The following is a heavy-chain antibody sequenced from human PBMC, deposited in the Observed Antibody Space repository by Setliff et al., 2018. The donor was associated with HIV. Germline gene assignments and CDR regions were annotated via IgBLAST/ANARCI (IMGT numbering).Heavy chain of an antibody. Sequence: SETLSLTCTVSGGSINSGEYYWSWSRQHPGKGLEWIGYIYYGGERYYNPSLKSRVTISADTSKKQFSLRLSSVTAADTAVYYCARRTAPPSGFYSHYYLDVWGKGTTVTVSS. D-gene: IGHD6-6*01. CDR1: GGSINSGEYY. V-gene: IGHV4-30-4*08. J-gene: IGHJ6*03. CDR2: IYYGGER. CDR3: ARRTAPPSGFYSHYYLDV.